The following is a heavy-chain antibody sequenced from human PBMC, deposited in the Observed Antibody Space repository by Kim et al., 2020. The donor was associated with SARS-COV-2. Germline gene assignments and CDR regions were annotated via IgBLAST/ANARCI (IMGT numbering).Heavy chain of an antibody. Sequence: SETLSLTCTVSGYSISRGYYWGWIRQPPGKGLEWIGSIYHSGSTYYNPSLKSRVTISVDTSKNQFSLKLSSVTAADTAVYYCARARGGSGSYHFDLWGRGTLVTVSS. CDR2: IYHSGST. D-gene: IGHD3-10*01. V-gene: IGHV4-38-2*02. CDR1: GYSISRGYY. CDR3: ARARGGSGSYHFDL. J-gene: IGHJ2*01.